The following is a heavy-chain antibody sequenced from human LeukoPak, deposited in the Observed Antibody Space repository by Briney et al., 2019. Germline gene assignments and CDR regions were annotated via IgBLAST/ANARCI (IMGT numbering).Heavy chain of an antibody. CDR2: ISSSSSYI. J-gene: IGHJ1*01. CDR1: GFTFSSYS. Sequence: PGGSLRLSCAASGFTFSSYSMNWVRQAPGKGLEWVSSISSSSSYIYYADSVKGRFTISRDNAKNSLYLQMNSLRAEDTAVYYCARDSTPIAAAGTGAEYFQHWGQGTLVTVSS. CDR3: ARDSTPIAAAGTGAEYFQH. D-gene: IGHD6-13*01. V-gene: IGHV3-21*01.